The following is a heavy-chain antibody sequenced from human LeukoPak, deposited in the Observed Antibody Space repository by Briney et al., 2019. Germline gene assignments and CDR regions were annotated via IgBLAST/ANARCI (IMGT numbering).Heavy chain of an antibody. J-gene: IGHJ4*02. Sequence: SGGSLRLSCAASGFTFDDYAMHWVRHAPGKGLGWVSGISWNSGSIGYADSVKGRFTISRDNAKNSLYLQMNSLRAEDTALYYCAKGPDTAMVSPYDYWGQGTLVTVSS. CDR2: ISWNSGSI. CDR3: AKGPDTAMVSPYDY. CDR1: GFTFDDYA. D-gene: IGHD5-18*01. V-gene: IGHV3-9*01.